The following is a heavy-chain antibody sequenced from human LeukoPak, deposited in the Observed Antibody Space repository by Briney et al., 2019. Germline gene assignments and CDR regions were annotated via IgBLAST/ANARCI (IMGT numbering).Heavy chain of an antibody. D-gene: IGHD6-19*01. Sequence: GGSLRLSCAASGFTFSSYAMNWVRQAPRKGLEWVSGISDRGGETYYADSVKGRFTISRDNSKNTLYLQMNNLRAEDTALYYCAKNQGQWLVPVDYRGQGTLVTVSS. V-gene: IGHV3-23*01. CDR3: AKNQGQWLVPVDY. CDR2: ISDRGGET. CDR1: GFTFSSYA. J-gene: IGHJ4*02.